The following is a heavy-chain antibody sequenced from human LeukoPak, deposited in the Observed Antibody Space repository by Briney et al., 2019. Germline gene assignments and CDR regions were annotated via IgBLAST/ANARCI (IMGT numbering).Heavy chain of an antibody. J-gene: IGHJ4*02. CDR3: ARGRLDN. CDR2: VGGSSRTI. V-gene: IGHV3-48*04. Sequence: GGSLRLSCSASGFTFSNYGMNWVRLAPGKGLEWVSYVGGSSRTINYADSVKGRFTISRDNAKNSLYLQMNSLRAEDTAVYYCARGRLDNWGQGTLVTVSS. CDR1: GFTFSNYG.